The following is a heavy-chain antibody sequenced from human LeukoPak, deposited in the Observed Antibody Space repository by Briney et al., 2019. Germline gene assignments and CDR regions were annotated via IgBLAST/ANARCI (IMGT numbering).Heavy chain of an antibody. V-gene: IGHV4-59*01. Sequence: SETLSLTCTVSGGSISSYYWSWIRQPPGKGLGWIGYIYYSGSTNYNPSLKSRVTISVDTSKNQFSLKLSSVTAADTAVYYCARHAFGSGYDLDYWGQGTLVTVSS. D-gene: IGHD5-12*01. CDR1: GGSISSYY. CDR3: ARHAFGSGYDLDY. J-gene: IGHJ4*02. CDR2: IYYSGST.